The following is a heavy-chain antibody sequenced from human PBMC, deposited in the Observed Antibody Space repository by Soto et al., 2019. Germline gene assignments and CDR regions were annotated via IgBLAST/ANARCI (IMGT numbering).Heavy chain of an antibody. CDR2: INPNTSAT. CDR1: GYIFTGYF. CDR3: AIIPWGRDHYYGMDV. D-gene: IGHD1-26*01. J-gene: IGHJ6*02. V-gene: IGHV1-2*02. Sequence: ASVKVSCKASGYIFTGYFIQWLRQAPGQGLEWMGWINPNTSATNYAQKFQGRVTMTRDTSLGTAYMELTSLRPDDTALYYCAIIPWGRDHYYGMDVWGQGTTVTVSS.